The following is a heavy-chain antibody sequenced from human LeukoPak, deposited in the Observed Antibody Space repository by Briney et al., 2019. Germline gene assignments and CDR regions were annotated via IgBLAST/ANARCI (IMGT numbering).Heavy chain of an antibody. CDR1: GFTFSSYA. CDR3: ARAGIRFLRYYGMDV. J-gene: IGHJ6*02. V-gene: IGHV3-30-3*01. D-gene: IGHD3-3*01. Sequence: PGRSLRLSCAASGFTFSSYAMHWVRQAPGKGLEWVAVISYDGSNKYYADSVKGRFTISRDNAKNSLYLQMNSLRAEDTAVYYCARAGIRFLRYYGMDVWGQGTTVTVSS. CDR2: ISYDGSNK.